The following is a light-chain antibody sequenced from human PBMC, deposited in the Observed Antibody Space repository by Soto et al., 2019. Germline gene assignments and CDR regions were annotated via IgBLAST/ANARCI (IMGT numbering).Light chain of an antibody. J-gene: IGKJ1*01. CDR3: QQCDNWWT. V-gene: IGKV3-15*01. Sequence: EIVMTQSPDTLSVSPGERATLSCRASQSVGSNLAWYHKKPGQAPRLLIFGASTRATGIPARFSGSGSGTEFTLTISSLQSEDFAVYYCQQCDNWWTFGQETKVEIK. CDR1: QSVGSN. CDR2: GAS.